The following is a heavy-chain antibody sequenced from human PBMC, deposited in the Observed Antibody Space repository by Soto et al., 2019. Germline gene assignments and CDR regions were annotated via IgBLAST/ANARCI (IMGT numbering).Heavy chain of an antibody. CDR3: ARDTSTPYWRGPEDH. Sequence: QVQMVESGGGLVQPGRSLRLTCTASGFNFNRFAIHWVRQAPGKGLEWVAVISYDGNNEYVAVPLRDRFAISRDNSQNTVFLQIDDVRVDDTAGYYWARDTSTPYWRGPEDHLGQGSLVIVSS. J-gene: IGHJ4*02. CDR2: ISYDGNNE. CDR1: GFNFNRFA. V-gene: IGHV3-30*09. D-gene: IGHD2-21*01.